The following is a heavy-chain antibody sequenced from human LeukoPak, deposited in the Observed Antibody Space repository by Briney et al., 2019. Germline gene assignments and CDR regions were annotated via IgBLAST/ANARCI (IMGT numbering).Heavy chain of an antibody. CDR2: IYYSGST. V-gene: IGHV4-59*01. Sequence: SETLSLTCTVSGGSISSYYWSWLRQPPGKGLEWIGYIYYSGSTNYNPSLKSRVTISVDTSKNQFSLKLSSVTAADTAVYYCARDRRSNWFDPWGQGTLVTVSS. CDR3: ARDRRSNWFDP. J-gene: IGHJ5*02. CDR1: GGSISSYY.